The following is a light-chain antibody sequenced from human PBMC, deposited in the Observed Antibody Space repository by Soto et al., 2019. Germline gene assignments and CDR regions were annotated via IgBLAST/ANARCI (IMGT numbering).Light chain of an antibody. CDR1: SSDVGGCNY. CDR2: DVT. CDR3: SSCTSSNTHVV. J-gene: IGLJ2*01. Sequence: ALTQPASVSGSPGQSITISCTGTSSDVGGCNYVSWYQQHPGKAPKLMIYDVTNRPSGLSNRFSGSKSGNTASLTISGLQAEDEADYYCSSCTSSNTHVVFGGGTKLTVL. V-gene: IGLV2-14*03.